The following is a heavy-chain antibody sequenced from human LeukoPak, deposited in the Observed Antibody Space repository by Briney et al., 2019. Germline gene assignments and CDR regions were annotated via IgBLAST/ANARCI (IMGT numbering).Heavy chain of an antibody. CDR3: ARQPPQYYGMDV. CDR1: GGSLSNYY. Sequence: SATLSLTCTVSGGSLSNYYWSWIRQPAGKGLEWIGRIYTSGSTNYNPSVKSRVTMSVDTSNNQFSLKLTSVTAADTAVYYCARQPPQYYGMDVWGQGTTVTVSS. D-gene: IGHD1-14*01. J-gene: IGHJ6*02. V-gene: IGHV4-4*07. CDR2: IYTSGST.